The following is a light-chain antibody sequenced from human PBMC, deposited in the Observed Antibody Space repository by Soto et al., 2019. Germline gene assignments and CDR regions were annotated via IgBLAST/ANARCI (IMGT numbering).Light chain of an antibody. Sequence: EIVLTQSPGTLSLSPGERATLSCRASQSVSGSYLAWYQQKPGQAPRLLIYGASSRATGIPARFSGSRSGTEFTLTIRRLEPEDFAVYYCQQYGSSPITFGQGTRLEIK. V-gene: IGKV3-20*01. CDR2: GAS. J-gene: IGKJ5*01. CDR1: QSVSGSY. CDR3: QQYGSSPIT.